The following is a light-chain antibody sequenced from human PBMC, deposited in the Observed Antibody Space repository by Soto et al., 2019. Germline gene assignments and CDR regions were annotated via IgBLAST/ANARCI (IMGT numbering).Light chain of an antibody. Sequence: QPVLTQPPSASGTPGQSLTISCSGRSSNIGSHFVYWYQHLPGTAPKLLIFRDGQRPSGVPARFFGSKSGTSASLAISGLRSEYEADSYVAVCDQRLTGWVFGGGTQLTVL. J-gene: IGLJ3*02. CDR1: SSNIGSHF. CDR3: AVCDQRLTGWV. V-gene: IGLV1-47*01. CDR2: RDG.